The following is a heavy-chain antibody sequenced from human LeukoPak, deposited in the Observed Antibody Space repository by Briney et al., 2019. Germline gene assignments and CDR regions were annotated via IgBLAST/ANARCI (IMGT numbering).Heavy chain of an antibody. D-gene: IGHD1-1*01. V-gene: IGHV1-24*01. Sequence: ASVKVSCKVSGYTLTELSMHWVRQAPGKGLEWMGGFDPEDGETIYAQKFQGRVTMTEDTSTDTAYMELSSLRSEDTAVYYCATRGPNWNDEVGYYYYYMDVWGKGTTVTVSS. CDR3: ATRGPNWNDEVGYYYYYMDV. CDR2: FDPEDGET. J-gene: IGHJ6*03. CDR1: GYTLTELS.